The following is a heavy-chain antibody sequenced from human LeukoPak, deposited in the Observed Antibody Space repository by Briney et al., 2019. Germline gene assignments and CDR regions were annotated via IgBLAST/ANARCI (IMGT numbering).Heavy chain of an antibody. CDR3: ARDPFRWLEISSWFDP. CDR1: GGSFSGYY. J-gene: IGHJ5*02. V-gene: IGHV4-34*01. CDR2: INHSGST. Sequence: SETLSLTCAVYGGSFSGYYWSWIRQPPGKGLEWIGEINHSGSTNYNPSLKSRVTISVDTSQNQFYLKLSSVTAADTAVYYCARDPFRWLEISSWFDPWGQGTLVTVSS. D-gene: IGHD6-19*01.